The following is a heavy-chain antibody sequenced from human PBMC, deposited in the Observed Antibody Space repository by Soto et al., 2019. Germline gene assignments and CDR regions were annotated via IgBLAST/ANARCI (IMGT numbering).Heavy chain of an antibody. Sequence: GVSLKISCKGSGYSFTSYWIGWVRQMPGKGLEWMGIIYPGDSDTRYSPSFQGQVTISADKSISTAYLQWSSLKASDTAMYYCARPERCSGGSCYSSTDAFDILGQGTMVTVSS. D-gene: IGHD2-15*01. V-gene: IGHV5-51*01. CDR1: GYSFTSYW. CDR2: IYPGDSDT. J-gene: IGHJ3*02. CDR3: ARPERCSGGSCYSSTDAFDI.